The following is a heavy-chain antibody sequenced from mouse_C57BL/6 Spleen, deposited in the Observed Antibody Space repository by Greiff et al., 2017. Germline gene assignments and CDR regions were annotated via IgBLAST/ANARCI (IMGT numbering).Heavy chain of an antibody. D-gene: IGHD2-12*01. CDR2: IDPSDSYT. Sequence: QVQLQQPGAELVRPGTSVKLSCKASGYTFTSYWMHWVKQRPGQGLEWIGVIDPSDSYTNYNQKFKGKATLTVDTSSSTAYMQLSSLTSEDSAVYYCARGGRRRGDYYAMDYWGQGTSVTVSS. CDR3: ARGGRRRGDYYAMDY. J-gene: IGHJ4*01. CDR1: GYTFTSYW. V-gene: IGHV1-59*01.